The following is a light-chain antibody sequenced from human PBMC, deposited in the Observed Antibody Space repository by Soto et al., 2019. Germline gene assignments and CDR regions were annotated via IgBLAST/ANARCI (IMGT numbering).Light chain of an antibody. J-gene: IGLJ1*01. CDR2: DVS. V-gene: IGLV2-14*03. CDR1: SSDVGGFNY. Sequence: HSVLAQPASGSVSPGQSITISCTGTSSDVGGFNYVSWYQQYPGKAPKLLIYDVSNRPSGVSNRFSGSKSGNTASLTISGLQAEDEADYYCSSYTSNNTHVFGTGTKVTVL. CDR3: SSYTSNNTHV.